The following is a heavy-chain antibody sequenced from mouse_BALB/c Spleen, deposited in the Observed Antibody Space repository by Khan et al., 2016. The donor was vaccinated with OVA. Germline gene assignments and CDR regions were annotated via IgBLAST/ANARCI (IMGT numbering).Heavy chain of an antibody. CDR2: IWGGGGT. CDR1: GFSLSRYN. CDR3: ARAYYRYDGYYAMDY. J-gene: IGHJ4*01. V-gene: IGHV2-6-4*01. D-gene: IGHD2-14*01. Sequence: VQLQESGPGLVAPSQSLSITCTVSGFSLSRYNIHWVRQPPGKGLEWLGMIWGGGGTDYNSTLKSRLSISKDNSTSQVFLKMNRLQTDDTAMYYCARAYYRYDGYYAMDYWGQGTSVTVSS.